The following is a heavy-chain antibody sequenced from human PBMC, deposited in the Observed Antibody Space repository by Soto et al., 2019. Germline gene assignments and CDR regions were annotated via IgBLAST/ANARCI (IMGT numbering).Heavy chain of an antibody. CDR2: IYPGDSDT. CDR1: GYSFTSYW. Sequence: PGESLKISCKGSGYSFTSYWIVWVRQMPGKGLKWMGTIYPGDSDTRYSPSFQGQVTISADKSISTAYLQWNSLKASDTAMYFCARNKGYCSSTSCYGMDVWGQGATVTVSS. CDR3: ARNKGYCSSTSCYGMDV. V-gene: IGHV5-51*01. D-gene: IGHD2-2*01. J-gene: IGHJ6*02.